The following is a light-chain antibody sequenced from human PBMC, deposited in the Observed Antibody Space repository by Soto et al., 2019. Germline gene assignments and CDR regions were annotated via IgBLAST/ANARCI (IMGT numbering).Light chain of an antibody. CDR1: QSVSSN. CDR3: QQYNNWPPEWT. CDR2: GAS. J-gene: IGKJ1*01. V-gene: IGKV3-15*01. Sequence: EIVMTQSPATLSESQGERATLSCRASQSVSSNLAWYQQKPGQAPRLLIYGASTRATGIPARFSGSGSGTEFTLTISSLQSEDFAVYYCQQYNNWPPEWTFGQGTKVDIK.